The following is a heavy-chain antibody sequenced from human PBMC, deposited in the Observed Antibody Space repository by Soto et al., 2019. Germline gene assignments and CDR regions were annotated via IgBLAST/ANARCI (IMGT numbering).Heavy chain of an antibody. J-gene: IGHJ5*02. CDR1: GDSVSSNSAA. CDR3: ARGPSGWYVGWFDP. Sequence: SQTLSLTCVISGDSVSSNSAALNLIMQSPSRGLEWLGRTYYRSKWYNDYAVSVKSRITINPDTSKNQFSLQLNSVTPEDTAVYYCARGPSGWYVGWFDPWGQGTLVTVSS. CDR2: TYYRSKWYN. D-gene: IGHD6-19*01. V-gene: IGHV6-1*01.